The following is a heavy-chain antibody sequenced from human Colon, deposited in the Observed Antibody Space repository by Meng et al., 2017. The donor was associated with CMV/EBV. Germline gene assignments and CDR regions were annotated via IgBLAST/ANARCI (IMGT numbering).Heavy chain of an antibody. J-gene: IGHJ4*02. V-gene: IGHV3-23*01. Sequence: GESLKISCAASGFSFSRCSMSWIRQAPGKGLEWVSVMSGSGGSTNYADSVKGRFTISRDNSKSTLYLQMNSLRAEDTAIYYCAKDGACSSSSCQTPLDYWGQGTLVTVSS. CDR3: AKDGACSSSSCQTPLDY. D-gene: IGHD2-2*01. CDR1: GFSFSRCS. CDR2: MSGSGGST.